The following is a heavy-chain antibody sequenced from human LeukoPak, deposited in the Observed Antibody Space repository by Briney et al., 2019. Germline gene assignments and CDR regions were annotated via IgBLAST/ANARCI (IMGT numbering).Heavy chain of an antibody. CDR1: GFTFSSYA. D-gene: IGHD2-2*01. Sequence: GGSLRLSCAASGFTFSSYAMNWVRQAPGKGLDWDSGISSSGGGTHYSDSVKGRFTISRDNSKNTLYLQMNSLRAEDTAVYYCAKILYCSGPRCAFDYWGQGTLVTVSS. J-gene: IGHJ4*02. CDR2: ISSSGGGT. CDR3: AKILYCSGPRCAFDY. V-gene: IGHV3-23*01.